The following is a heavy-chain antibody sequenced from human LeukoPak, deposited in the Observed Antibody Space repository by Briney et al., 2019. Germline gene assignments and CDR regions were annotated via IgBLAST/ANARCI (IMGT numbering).Heavy chain of an antibody. D-gene: IGHD6-13*01. CDR1: GFTFDDYA. J-gene: IGHJ4*02. CDR2: ISWNSGSI. V-gene: IGHV3-9*03. CDR3: AKSGIAAAGTAYYFDY. Sequence: GRSLRLSCAASGFTFDDYAMHWVRQAPGRGLEWVSDISWNSGSIGYADSVKGRFTISRDNAKNSLYLQMNSLRAEDMALYYCAKSGIAAAGTAYYFDYWGQGTLVTVSS.